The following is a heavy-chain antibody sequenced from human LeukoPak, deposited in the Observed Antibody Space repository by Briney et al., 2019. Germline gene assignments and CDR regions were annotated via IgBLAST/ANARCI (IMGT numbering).Heavy chain of an antibody. CDR2: INPNSGGT. Sequence: ASVKVSCKASGYTFTGYYMHWVRQAPGQGLEWMGWINPNSGGTNYAQKFQGRVTMTRDTSISTAYMELSGLRSDDTAVYYCAREQYGSGSSPYYYGMDVWGQGTTVTVSS. V-gene: IGHV1-2*02. D-gene: IGHD3-10*01. CDR1: GYTFTGYY. CDR3: AREQYGSGSSPYYYGMDV. J-gene: IGHJ6*02.